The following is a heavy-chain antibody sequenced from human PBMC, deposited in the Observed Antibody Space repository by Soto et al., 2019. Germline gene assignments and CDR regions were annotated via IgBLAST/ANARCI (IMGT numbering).Heavy chain of an antibody. V-gene: IGHV3-48*01. CDR2: ISGSSSMI. J-gene: IGHJ4*02. D-gene: IGHD2-8*01. CDR1: GFTFSSYS. CDR3: ARDLNPRQEMLYALLGY. Sequence: EVQLVESGGGLVQPGGSLRLSCAASGFTFSSYSMNWVRQAPGKGLEWVSYISGSSSMIYYADSVKGLFTISRDNAKNSLYLQMNSLRAEDTAVYYCARDLNPRQEMLYALLGYWGQGTLVTVSS.